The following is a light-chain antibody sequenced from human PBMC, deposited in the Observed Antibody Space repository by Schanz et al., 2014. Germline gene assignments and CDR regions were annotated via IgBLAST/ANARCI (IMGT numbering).Light chain of an antibody. CDR3: QQYLASPYT. CDR2: KAS. CDR1: DYIYMW. V-gene: IGKV1-5*03. Sequence: DIQLTQSPSTLSASVGDRVTITCRATDYIYMWLAWYQQKPGKAPHLLLYKASSLESGVPSRFSGSVSGTEFALTISSLQPDDFATYYCQQYLASPYTFGQGTKLEIK. J-gene: IGKJ2*01.